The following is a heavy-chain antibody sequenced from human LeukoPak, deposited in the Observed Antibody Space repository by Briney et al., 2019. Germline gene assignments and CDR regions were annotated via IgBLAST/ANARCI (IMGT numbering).Heavy chain of an antibody. CDR1: GFTFSGYA. CDR3: AKAQIYGSGLYYFEY. Sequence: GGSLILSCAASGFTFSGYAMHWVRQAPGKGLEWVAVISDDESNKYYTDSVKGRFTISRDNSKNTLYLQMNSLRAEDTATYFCAKAQIYGSGLYYFEYWGQGTLVTVSS. J-gene: IGHJ4*02. CDR2: ISDDESNK. D-gene: IGHD3-10*01. V-gene: IGHV3-30-3*01.